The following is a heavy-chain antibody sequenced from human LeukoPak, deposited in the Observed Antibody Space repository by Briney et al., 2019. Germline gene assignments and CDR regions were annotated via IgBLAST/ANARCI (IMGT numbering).Heavy chain of an antibody. D-gene: IGHD5-24*01. CDR1: GYTFTGYY. CDR3: ARDIFVVSEATNGRRFDY. V-gene: IGHV1-18*04. Sequence: ASVKVSCKASGYTFTGYYMHWVRQAPGQGLEWMGWISGSTGNTKYAQSLQGRVTMTTETSTTTAYIELRSLRSDDTAVYYCARDIFVVSEATNGRRFDYWGQGTLVTVSS. CDR2: ISGSTGNT. J-gene: IGHJ4*02.